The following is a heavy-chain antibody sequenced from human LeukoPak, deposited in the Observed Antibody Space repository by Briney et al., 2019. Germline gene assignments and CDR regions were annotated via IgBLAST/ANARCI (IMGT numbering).Heavy chain of an antibody. D-gene: IGHD1-26*01. V-gene: IGHV4-39*01. J-gene: IGHJ3*02. CDR2: IYYSGST. Sequence: SETLSLTCTVSGGSISSSSYYWGWIRQRPGKGLEWIGSIYYSGSTYYNPSLKSRVTISVDTSKNQFSLKLSSVTAADTAVYYCARVLYSGSWGVDDAFDIWGQGTMVTVSS. CDR1: GGSISSSSYY. CDR3: ARVLYSGSWGVDDAFDI.